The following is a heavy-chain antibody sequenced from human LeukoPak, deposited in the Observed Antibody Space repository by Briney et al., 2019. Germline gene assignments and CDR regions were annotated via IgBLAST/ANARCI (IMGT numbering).Heavy chain of an antibody. V-gene: IGHV1-2*02. CDR1: GYTFTGYY. J-gene: IGHJ4*02. Sequence: ASVKVSCKASGYTFTGYYMHWVRQAPGQGRDWMGWINPKIGGTNYTQKSQGRVTMTRDTSISTAYMELSRLRSNDAAVYYCERDQDGEDESWGQGTLVTVSS. D-gene: IGHD3-10*01. CDR3: ERDQDGEDES. CDR2: INPKIGGT.